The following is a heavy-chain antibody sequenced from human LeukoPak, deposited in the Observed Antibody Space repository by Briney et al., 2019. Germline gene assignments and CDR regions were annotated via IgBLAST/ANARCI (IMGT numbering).Heavy chain of an antibody. J-gene: IGHJ4*02. CDR3: AREVSSWYSFDY. V-gene: IGHV3-21*01. Sequence: GGSLRLSCAASGFTFSSYSMNWVRQAPGKGLEWVSSISSSSSYIYYADSVKGRFTISRDNAKNSLYLQINSLRAEDTAVYYCAREVSSWYSFDYWGQGTLVTVSS. CDR1: GFTFSSYS. CDR2: ISSSSSYI. D-gene: IGHD6-13*01.